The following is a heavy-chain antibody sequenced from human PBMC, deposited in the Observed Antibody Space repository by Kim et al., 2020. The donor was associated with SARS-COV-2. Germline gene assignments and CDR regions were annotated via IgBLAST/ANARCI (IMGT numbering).Heavy chain of an antibody. V-gene: IGHV1-2*02. CDR2: T. D-gene: IGHD6-13*01. J-gene: IGHJ4*02. CDR3: ALYSSSWPVDY. Sequence: TNYAQKFQGRVTMTRDTSISTAYMELSRLRSDDTAVYYCALYSSSWPVDYWGQGTLVTVSS.